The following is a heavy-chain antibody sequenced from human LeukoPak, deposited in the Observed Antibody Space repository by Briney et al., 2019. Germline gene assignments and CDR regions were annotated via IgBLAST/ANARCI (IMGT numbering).Heavy chain of an antibody. J-gene: IGHJ4*02. CDR3: TTRTRYCGGDCYPFDY. Sequence: PGGSLRLSCAASGFTFTNAWLSWIRQAPGKGPEWVGRIKSRTDGETKDYAASERGIFTISRDDSNNTLYMETNSLKSEDTAVYYCTTRTRYCGGDCYPFDYWGQGTLVTVSS. CDR1: GFTFTNAW. CDR2: IKSRTDGETK. V-gene: IGHV3-15*01. D-gene: IGHD2-21*02.